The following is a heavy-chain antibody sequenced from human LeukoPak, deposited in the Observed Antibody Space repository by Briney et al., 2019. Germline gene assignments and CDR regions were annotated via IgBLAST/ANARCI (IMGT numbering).Heavy chain of an antibody. J-gene: IGHJ4*02. Sequence: PGGSLRLSCAASGFTFSSYEMNWVRQAPGKGLEWVSYISTTGSSIYYADSVKGRFTISRDNAKKSLYLQMTSLGAEDTAVYYCARSALDYDFWSGYYISFDYWGQGTLVTVSS. CDR3: ARSALDYDFWSGYYISFDY. D-gene: IGHD3-3*01. CDR1: GFTFSSYE. V-gene: IGHV3-48*03. CDR2: ISTTGSSI.